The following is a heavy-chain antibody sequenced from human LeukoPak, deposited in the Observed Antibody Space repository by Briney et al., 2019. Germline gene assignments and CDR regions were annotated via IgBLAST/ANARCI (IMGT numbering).Heavy chain of an antibody. CDR1: AFTFSSYS. CDR2: ISTSISYI. J-gene: IGHJ6*03. D-gene: IGHD2-15*01. V-gene: IGHV3-21*01. CDR3: ARVLRYCSGGNCYSGGLGYMDV. Sequence: GESLRPSCAASAFTFSSYSMNWVRQVAGKGLEWVSSISTSISYIYYADSVKGRFTISRDNAKNSLYLQMNSLRAEDTAVYYCARVLRYCSGGNCYSGGLGYMDVWGKGTTVTISS.